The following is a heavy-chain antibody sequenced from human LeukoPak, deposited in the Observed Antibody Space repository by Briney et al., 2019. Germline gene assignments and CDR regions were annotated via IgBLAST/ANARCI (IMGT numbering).Heavy chain of an antibody. CDR1: GGSISSYY. V-gene: IGHV4-59*08. Sequence: SETLSLTCTVSGGSISSYYWSWIRQPPGKGLEWIGYIYYSGSTNYNPSLKSRVTISVGTSKNQFSLKLSSVTAADTAVYYCARRVNSGYDDYWGQGTLVTVSS. CDR3: ARRVNSGYDDY. CDR2: IYYSGST. D-gene: IGHD5-12*01. J-gene: IGHJ4*02.